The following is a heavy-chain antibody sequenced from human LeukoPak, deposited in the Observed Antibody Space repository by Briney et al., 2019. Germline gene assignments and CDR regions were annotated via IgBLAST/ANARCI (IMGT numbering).Heavy chain of an antibody. V-gene: IGHV4-34*01. CDR2: INHSGST. J-gene: IGHJ4*02. CDR1: GGSFSGYY. D-gene: IGHD6-13*01. CDR3: ARGGFRSTYSSSWSRGFDY. Sequence: SETLSLTCAVYGGSFSGYYWSWIRQPPGKGLEWIGEINHSGSTNYNPSLQSRVTISVDTSKNHLSLQLSSVTAADTAVYYCARGGFRSTYSSSWSRGFDYWGQGTLVTVSS.